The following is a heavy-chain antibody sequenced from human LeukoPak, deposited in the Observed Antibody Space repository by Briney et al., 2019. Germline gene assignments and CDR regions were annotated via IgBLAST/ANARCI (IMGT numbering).Heavy chain of an antibody. Sequence: SETLSLTCTVSGGSISSYYWSWIRQPPGKGLEWIGYIYYSGSTNYNPSLTSRVTISVDTSKNQFSLKLSSVTAADTAVYYCARVSGYENFDYWGQGTLVTVSS. J-gene: IGHJ4*02. CDR1: GGSISSYY. CDR3: ARVSGYENFDY. CDR2: IYYSGST. V-gene: IGHV4-59*01. D-gene: IGHD5-12*01.